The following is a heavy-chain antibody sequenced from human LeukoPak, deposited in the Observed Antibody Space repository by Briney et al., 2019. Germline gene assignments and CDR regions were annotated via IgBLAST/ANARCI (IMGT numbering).Heavy chain of an antibody. J-gene: IGHJ4*02. V-gene: IGHV4-34*01. D-gene: IGHD4-17*01. CDR3: ARFRLTVTTYAHLDY. Sequence: PSETLSLTCAVYGGSFSGYYWSWIRQPPGKGLEWIGEINHSGGTNYNPSLKSRVTISVDTSKNQFSLKLSSVTAEDTAVYYCARFRLTVTTYAHLDYWGQGTLVTVSS. CDR1: GGSFSGYY. CDR2: INHSGGT.